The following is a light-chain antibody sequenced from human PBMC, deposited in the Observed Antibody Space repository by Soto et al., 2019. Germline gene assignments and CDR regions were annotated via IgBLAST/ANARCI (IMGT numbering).Light chain of an antibody. CDR2: GAS. J-gene: IGKJ3*01. Sequence: EIVMTQSPATLSMSPGERATLSCRASQSVSSNLAWYQQKPGQAPRLLIYGASTRATGLPARFSGSGSGSEFTLTISSLQSEDFAVYYCQQYNNWLGTFGPGTKVDIK. V-gene: IGKV3-15*01. CDR3: QQYNNWLGT. CDR1: QSVSSN.